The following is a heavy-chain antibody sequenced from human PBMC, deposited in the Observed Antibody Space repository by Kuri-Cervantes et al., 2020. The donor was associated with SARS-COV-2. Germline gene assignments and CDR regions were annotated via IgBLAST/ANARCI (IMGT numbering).Heavy chain of an antibody. J-gene: IGHJ6*02. CDR2: IKKDGSEK. D-gene: IGHD1-26*01. Sequence: GESLKISCAASGFSFSMYWMSWVRQAPGKGLEWVANIKKDGSEKYYVDSVEGRFTISRDNAKNSLYLQMNSLRDEDTAVYYCAREAPCRIVGAICYGMDVWGQGTTVTVSS. V-gene: IGHV3-7*01. CDR3: AREAPCRIVGAICYGMDV. CDR1: GFSFSMYW.